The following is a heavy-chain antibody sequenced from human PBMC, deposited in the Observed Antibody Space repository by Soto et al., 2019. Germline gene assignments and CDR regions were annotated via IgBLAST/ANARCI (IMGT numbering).Heavy chain of an antibody. Sequence: ASVKVSCKASGGTFSSYTISWVRQAPGQGLEWMGRIIPILGIANYAQKFQGRVTITADKSTSTAYMELSSLRSEDTAVYYCASSALHVPPDYWGQGTLVTVSS. J-gene: IGHJ4*02. CDR2: IIPILGIA. CDR3: ASSALHVPPDY. V-gene: IGHV1-69*02. D-gene: IGHD6-6*01. CDR1: GGTFSSYT.